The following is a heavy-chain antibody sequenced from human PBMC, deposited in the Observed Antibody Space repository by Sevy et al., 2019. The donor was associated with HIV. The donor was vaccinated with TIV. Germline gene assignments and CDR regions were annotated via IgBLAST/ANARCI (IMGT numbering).Heavy chain of an antibody. CDR2: INHSGST. CDR1: GGSFSGYY. D-gene: IGHD3-9*01. J-gene: IGHJ4*02. Sequence: AETLSLTCAVYGGSFSGYYWSWIRQPPGKGLEWIGEINHSGSTNYNPSLKSRVTISVDTSKNQFSLKLSSVTAADTAVCYCASGRSKYFDWLLDEGYYFDYWGQGTLVPVSS. CDR3: ASGRSKYFDWLLDEGYYFDY. V-gene: IGHV4-34*01.